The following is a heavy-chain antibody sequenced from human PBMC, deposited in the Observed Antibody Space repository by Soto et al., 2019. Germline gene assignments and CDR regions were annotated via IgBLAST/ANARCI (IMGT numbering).Heavy chain of an antibody. CDR3: ARGRVDGGELDL. J-gene: IGHJ4*02. CDR2: IWYDASNK. Sequence: VQLVESGGGMVQPRRSLRLSCAASGFTFRTYGMYWVRQAPGKGLEWVAVIWYDASNKYYADSVKGRFTISRDNSENTLYLQMNSLRAEDTAVYYCARGRVDGGELDLWGQGTLVTVSS. D-gene: IGHD1-26*01. V-gene: IGHV3-33*01. CDR1: GFTFRTYG.